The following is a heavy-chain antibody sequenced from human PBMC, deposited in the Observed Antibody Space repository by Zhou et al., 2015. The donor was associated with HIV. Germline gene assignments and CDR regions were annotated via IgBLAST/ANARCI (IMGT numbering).Heavy chain of an antibody. D-gene: IGHD4-17*01. Sequence: QVQLVQSGAEVKKPGASVKVSCKASGYTFTSYYMHWVRQAPGQGLEWMGIINPSGGSTSYAQKFQGRVTMTRDTSTSTVYMELSSLRSEDTAVYYCAREWWRGDYHPNVDYWGQGTLVTVSS. J-gene: IGHJ4*02. CDR2: INPSGGST. CDR3: AREWWRGDYHPNVDY. V-gene: IGHV1-46*01. CDR1: GYTFTSYY.